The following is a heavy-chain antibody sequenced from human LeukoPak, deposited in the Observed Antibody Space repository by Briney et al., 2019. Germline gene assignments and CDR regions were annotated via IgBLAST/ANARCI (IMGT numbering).Heavy chain of an antibody. CDR1: EFTFSSYS. CDR2: ISSSSSYI. Sequence: GGSLRLSCAASEFTFSSYSMNWVRQAPGKGLEWVSSISSSSSYIYYADSVKGRFTISRDNAKNSLYLQMDSLRAEDTAVYYCARYCSSTSCPANDYWGQGTLVTVSS. V-gene: IGHV3-21*01. D-gene: IGHD2-2*01. CDR3: ARYCSSTSCPANDY. J-gene: IGHJ4*02.